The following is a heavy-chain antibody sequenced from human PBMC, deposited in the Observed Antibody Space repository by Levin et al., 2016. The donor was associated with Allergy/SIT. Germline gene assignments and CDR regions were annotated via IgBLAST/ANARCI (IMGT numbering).Heavy chain of an antibody. V-gene: IGHV3-7*03. D-gene: IGHD5-24*01. J-gene: IGHJ1*01. CDR3: ARDGDGPREYFQH. Sequence: GGSLRLSCAASGFTFSSYWMSWVRQAPGKGLEWVANIKQDGSEKYYVDSVKGRFTISRDNAKNSLYLQMNSLRAEDTAVYYCARDGDGPREYFQHWGQGTLVTVSS. CDR2: IKQDGSEK. CDR1: GFTFSSYW.